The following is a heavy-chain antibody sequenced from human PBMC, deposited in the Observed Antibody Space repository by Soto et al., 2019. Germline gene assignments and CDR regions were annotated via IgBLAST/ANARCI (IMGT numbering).Heavy chain of an antibody. Sequence: ASRKVSCKASGYTLTNYGVHWLRQAPGQTLELIGWLNAGNGDTKYSPTLQDRVTITRDTAASTAYMELSSLRSEDTAVYYCARQGIPYNSGSGDYFYYYYNYMDGWGKGTTVTVSS. D-gene: IGHD3-10*01. CDR1: GYTLTNYG. J-gene: IGHJ6*03. CDR3: ARQGIPYNSGSGDYFYYYYNYMDG. V-gene: IGHV1-3*01. CDR2: LNAGNGDT.